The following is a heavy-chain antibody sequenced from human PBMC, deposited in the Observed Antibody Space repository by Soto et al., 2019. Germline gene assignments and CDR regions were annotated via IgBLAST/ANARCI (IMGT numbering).Heavy chain of an antibody. V-gene: IGHV1-18*04. Sequence: QVQLVQSGAEVKKPGASVKVSCKASGYTFTSYGISWVRQAPGQGLEWMGWISAYNGNTNYAQKLQGRVTMTTDTSTSTAYIELRSLRSDDTAVYYCARGDISLRFLEWLLGSFDYWGQGTLVTVSS. CDR1: GYTFTSYG. CDR3: ARGDISLRFLEWLLGSFDY. J-gene: IGHJ4*02. CDR2: ISAYNGNT. D-gene: IGHD3-3*01.